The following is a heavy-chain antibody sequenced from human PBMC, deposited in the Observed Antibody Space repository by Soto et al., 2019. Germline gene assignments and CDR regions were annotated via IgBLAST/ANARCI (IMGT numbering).Heavy chain of an antibody. J-gene: IGHJ6*02. V-gene: IGHV3-23*01. Sequence: EVQLLESGGGLVQPGGSLRLSCAASGFTFSIYTMSWVRQAPGKGLEWVSAISGSGGSTYYADSVKGRFTISRDNSKNTLYLKMNSLRAEDTAVYYCPPLPRAAAGKPYPDYYYYGMDVWGQGTTVTVSS. CDR2: ISGSGGST. D-gene: IGHD6-13*01. CDR1: GFTFSIYT. CDR3: PPLPRAAAGKPYPDYYYYGMDV.